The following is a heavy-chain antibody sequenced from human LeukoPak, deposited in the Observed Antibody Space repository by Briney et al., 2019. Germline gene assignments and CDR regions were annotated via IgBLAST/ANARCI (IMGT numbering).Heavy chain of an antibody. CDR2: INHSGST. Sequence: PSETLSLTCTVSGGSISSYYWSWIRQPPGKGLEWIGEINHSGSTNYNPSLKSRVTISVDTSKNQFSLKLSSVTAADTAVYYCARDRHMITFGGVVPFDYWGQGTLVTVSS. V-gene: IGHV4-34*01. CDR1: GGSISSYY. D-gene: IGHD3-16*01. J-gene: IGHJ4*02. CDR3: ARDRHMITFGGVVPFDY.